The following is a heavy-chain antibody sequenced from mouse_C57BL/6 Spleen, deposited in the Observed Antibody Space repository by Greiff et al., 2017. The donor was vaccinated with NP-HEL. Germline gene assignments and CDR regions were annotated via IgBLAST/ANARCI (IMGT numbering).Heavy chain of an antibody. J-gene: IGHJ2*01. V-gene: IGHV1-50*01. CDR1: GYTFTSYW. CDR3: ARALTGYYFDY. Sequence: VQLQQPGAELVKPGASVKLSCKASGYTFTSYWMQWVKQRPGQGLEWIGEIDPSDSYTNYNQKFKGKATLTVDTSSSTAYMQLSSLSSEDSAVYYCARALTGYYFDYWGQGTTLTVSS. D-gene: IGHD4-1*01. CDR2: IDPSDSYT.